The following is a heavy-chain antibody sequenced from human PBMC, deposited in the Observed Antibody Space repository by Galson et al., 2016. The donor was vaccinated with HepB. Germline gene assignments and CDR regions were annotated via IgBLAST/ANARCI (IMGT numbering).Heavy chain of an antibody. CDR2: ISEDGRAT. CDR1: GFTFSTHW. V-gene: IGHV3-74*01. CDR3: ARVFPARCSGRSCFSEGAFDI. Sequence: SLRLSCAASGFTFSTHWMHWVRQAPGKGLVCVSRISEDGRATNYADSEKGRFAISRDNARNTLYLQMNSLSAGDTAIYYCARVFPARCSGRSCFSEGAFDIWGQGTMVIVSS. D-gene: IGHD2-15*01. J-gene: IGHJ3*02.